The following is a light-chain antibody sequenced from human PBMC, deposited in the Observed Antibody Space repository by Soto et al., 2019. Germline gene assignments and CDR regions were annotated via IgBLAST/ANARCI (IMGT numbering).Light chain of an antibody. J-gene: IGLJ1*01. CDR1: SSDVGSYNR. V-gene: IGLV2-18*02. Sequence: QSALTQPPSVSGSPGQSVAISCSGTSSDVGSYNRVYWYQQPPGTAPKLMIYDVSNRPSGVPDRFSGSKSGNTASLTISGLQAEDEADYYCSSFTTSSTYVFGTGTKLTVL. CDR3: SSFTTSSTYV. CDR2: DVS.